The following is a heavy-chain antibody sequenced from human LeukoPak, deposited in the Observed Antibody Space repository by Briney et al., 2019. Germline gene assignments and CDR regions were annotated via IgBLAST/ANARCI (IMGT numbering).Heavy chain of an antibody. V-gene: IGHV3-23*01. CDR1: GFTFSSYA. CDR2: ISGSGGST. J-gene: IGHJ4*02. Sequence: GGSLRLSCAASGFTFSSYAMSWVRQAPGKGLEWVSAISGSGGSTYYADSVKGRFTISRDNSKNTLYLQMNSLRAEDTAVYYCSKDRDSTGYFQYFDSWGRGTLVTVSS. D-gene: IGHD3-22*01. CDR3: SKDRDSTGYFQYFDS.